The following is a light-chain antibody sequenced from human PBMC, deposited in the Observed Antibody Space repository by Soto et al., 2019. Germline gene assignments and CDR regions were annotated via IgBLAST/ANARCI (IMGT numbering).Light chain of an antibody. CDR2: GDS. CDR3: QQAHSFPLT. Sequence: DIQLTQSPSSVSASVGDRVTITCRASQGIGSWLAWYQHKPGKAPKLLIDGDSTLHTGVPSRFSGSGSGTDFTLTISSLQPEDFATYYCQQAHSFPLTFGGGTKVEIK. V-gene: IGKV1-12*01. CDR1: QGIGSW. J-gene: IGKJ4*01.